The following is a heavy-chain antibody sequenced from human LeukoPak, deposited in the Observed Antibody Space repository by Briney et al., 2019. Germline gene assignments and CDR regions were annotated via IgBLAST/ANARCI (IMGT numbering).Heavy chain of an antibody. D-gene: IGHD3-22*01. CDR1: GFTFNKYW. V-gene: IGHV3-74*01. CDR2: INGDGTTT. CDR3: ATGNYYDSRGYYTFGH. J-gene: IGHJ4*02. Sequence: PGGSLRLSCAASGFTFNKYWMHWVRQAPGKGLVWVSRINGDGTTTSYADSVKGGFTMSRDNAKNTLYLQMSSLRAEDTAVYYCATGNYYDSRGYYTFGHWGQGTLVTVSS.